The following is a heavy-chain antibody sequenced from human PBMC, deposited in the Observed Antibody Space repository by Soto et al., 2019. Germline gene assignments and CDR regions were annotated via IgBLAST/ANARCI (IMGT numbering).Heavy chain of an antibody. CDR2: IYSGGST. D-gene: IGHD3-22*01. CDR3: ARDPHPTGNYYDSSGYLSLGY. J-gene: IGHJ4*02. CDR1: GFTVSSNY. Sequence: HPGGSLRLSCAASGFTVSSNYMSWVRQAPWKGLGWVSVIYSGGSTYYADSVKGRFTISRDNSKNTLYLQMNSLRAEDTAVYYCARDPHPTGNYYDSSGYLSLGYWGQGTLVTVSS. V-gene: IGHV3-53*01.